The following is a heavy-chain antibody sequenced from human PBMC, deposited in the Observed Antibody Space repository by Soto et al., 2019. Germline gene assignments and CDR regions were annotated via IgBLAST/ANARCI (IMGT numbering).Heavy chain of an antibody. V-gene: IGHV5-10-1*01. CDR1: GYSFAGYW. D-gene: IGHD5-12*01. CDR3: ARQIYDSDSGPNFQYSFDS. Sequence: GESLKISCKGSGYSFAGYWITWVRQKPGKGIEWMGRIDPSDSQTYYSPSFRGHVTISVTKSITTVFLQWSSLRASDTAMYYCARQIYDSDSGPNFQYSFDSWGQGTPVTVSS. J-gene: IGHJ4*02. CDR2: IDPSDSQT.